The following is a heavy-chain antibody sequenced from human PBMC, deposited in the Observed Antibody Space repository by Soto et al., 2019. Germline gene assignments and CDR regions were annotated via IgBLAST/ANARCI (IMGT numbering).Heavy chain of an antibody. CDR3: TKGGYDLIYYFGMDL. D-gene: IGHD5-12*01. V-gene: IGHV3-9*01. J-gene: IGHJ6*02. CDR1: GFTFHEYA. Sequence: EVHLIESGGGWVQPGTSLRVSCAASGFTFHEYAMHWVRQAPGKGLEWVSGISSDGDTIAYADSVQGRFTVFRDNAKNSLYLQMNSLRAEDTALYYCTKGGYDLIYYFGMDLWGQGTTVTVSS. CDR2: ISSDGDTI.